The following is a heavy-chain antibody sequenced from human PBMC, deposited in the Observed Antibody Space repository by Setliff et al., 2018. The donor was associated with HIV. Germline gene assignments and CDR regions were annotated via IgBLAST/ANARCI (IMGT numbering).Heavy chain of an antibody. D-gene: IGHD6-19*01. V-gene: IGHV3-30*04. Sequence: LRLSCAASGFTFNIYTMHWVRQAPGKGLEWVALMSFDGTTKYYADSVKGRFTISRDTSKDTLYLQMNSLRAEDTAVYYCARARTGWYNFDYWGQGTPVTVSS. J-gene: IGHJ4*02. CDR3: ARARTGWYNFDY. CDR2: MSFDGTTK. CDR1: GFTFNIYT.